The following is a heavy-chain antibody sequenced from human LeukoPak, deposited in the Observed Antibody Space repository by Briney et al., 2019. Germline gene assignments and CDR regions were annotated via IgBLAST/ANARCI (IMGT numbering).Heavy chain of an antibody. CDR2: INPNSGGT. V-gene: IGHV1-2*02. D-gene: IGHD3-10*01. CDR1: GYTFTSYG. J-gene: IGHJ1*01. CDR3: ARDSPGSVGYFQH. Sequence: ASVKVSCKASGYTFTSYGISWVRQAPGQGLEWMRWINPNSGGTNYAQEFQGRVTMTRDTSISTAYMELSRLRSDDTAVYYCARDSPGSVGYFQHWGQGTLVTVSS.